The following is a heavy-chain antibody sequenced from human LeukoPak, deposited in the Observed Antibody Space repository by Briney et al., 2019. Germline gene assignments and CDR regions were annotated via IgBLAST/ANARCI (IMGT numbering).Heavy chain of an antibody. CDR2: INTNTGNP. CDR3: ARDEILGATYAFDI. J-gene: IGHJ3*02. CDR1: GYTFTSYA. D-gene: IGHD4/OR15-4a*01. Sequence: ASVKVSCKASGYTFTSYAMNWVRQAPGQGLEWMGWINTNTGNPTYAQGFTGRFVFSLDTSVSTAYLQISSLKAEDTAVYYCARDEILGATYAFDIWGQGTMVTVSS. V-gene: IGHV7-4-1*02.